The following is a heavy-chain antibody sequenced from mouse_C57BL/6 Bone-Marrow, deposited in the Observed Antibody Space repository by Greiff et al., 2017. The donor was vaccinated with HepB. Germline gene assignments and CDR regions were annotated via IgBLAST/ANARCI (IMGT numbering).Heavy chain of an antibody. J-gene: IGHJ3*01. CDR2: IDPRSGNT. Sequence: QVQLQQSGAELARPGASVKLSCKASGYTFTSYGISWVKQRTGQGLEWIGEIDPRSGNTNYNEKFKGKATLTADKSSSTAYMELRSLTSEDSAVYFCARKYYDYERFAYWGQGTLVTVSA. V-gene: IGHV1-81*01. D-gene: IGHD2-4*01. CDR1: GYTFTSYG. CDR3: ARKYYDYERFAY.